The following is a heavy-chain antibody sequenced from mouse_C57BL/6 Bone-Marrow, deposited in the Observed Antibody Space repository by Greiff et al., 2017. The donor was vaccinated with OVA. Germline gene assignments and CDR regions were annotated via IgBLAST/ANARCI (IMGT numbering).Heavy chain of an antibody. V-gene: IGHV1-55*01. D-gene: IGHD1-1*01. CDR1: GYTFTSYW. CDR3: AKRGDYYGSSYGWYLDV. CDR2: IYPGSGST. Sequence: QVQLQQPGAELVKPGASVKMSCKASGYTFTSYWITWVKQRPGQGLEWIGDIYPGSGSTNYNEKFKSKATLTVDTSSSTAYMQLSSLTSEDSAVYYCAKRGDYYGSSYGWYLDVWGTGTTVTVSS. J-gene: IGHJ1*03.